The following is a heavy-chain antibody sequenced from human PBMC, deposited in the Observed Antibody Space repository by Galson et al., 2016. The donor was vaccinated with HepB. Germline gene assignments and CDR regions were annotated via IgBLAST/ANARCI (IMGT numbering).Heavy chain of an antibody. CDR1: GYSISSGYS. CDR3: ARDEPTYSSIDY. J-gene: IGHJ4*02. CDR2: IYHSGST. D-gene: IGHD6-19*01. V-gene: IGHV4-38-2*02. Sequence: SETLSLTCAVSGYSISSGYSWGWIRQPPGKGLEWIGSIYHSGSTYYNPSLKSRVTISVDTSKNQFSLKLSSVTAADTAVYYCARDEPTYSSIDYWGQGTLVTVSS.